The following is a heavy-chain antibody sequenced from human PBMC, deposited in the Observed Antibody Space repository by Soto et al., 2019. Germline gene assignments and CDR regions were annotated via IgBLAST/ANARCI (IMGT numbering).Heavy chain of an antibody. CDR3: ARSEATGLDY. D-gene: IGHD1-26*01. V-gene: IGHV4-30-2*01. J-gene: IGHJ4*02. CDR2: MYHSGST. CDR1: GGSISSGGYS. Sequence: SETLSLTCAVSGGSISSGGYSWSWIRQPPGKGLEWIGYMYHSGSTYYNPSLKSRVTISIDRSKNQFSLKLSSVTAADTAVYYCARSEATGLDYWGQGTLVTVSS.